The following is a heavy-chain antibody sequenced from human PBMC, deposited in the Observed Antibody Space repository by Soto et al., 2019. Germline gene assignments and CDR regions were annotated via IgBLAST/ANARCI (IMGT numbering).Heavy chain of an antibody. CDR1: GGSISSGDYY. CDR2: IYYSGST. CDR3: ARDRTIFGVVTRLDAFDI. J-gene: IGHJ3*02. D-gene: IGHD3-3*01. V-gene: IGHV4-30-4*01. Sequence: PSETLSLTCTVSGGSISSGDYYWSWIRQPPGKGLEWIGYIYYSGSTYYNPSLKSRVTISVDTSKNQFSLKLSPVTAADTAVYYCARDRTIFGVVTRLDAFDIWGQGTMVTVSS.